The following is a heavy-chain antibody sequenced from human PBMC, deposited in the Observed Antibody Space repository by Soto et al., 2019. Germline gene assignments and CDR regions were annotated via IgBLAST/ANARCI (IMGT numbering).Heavy chain of an antibody. CDR1: GHTLTKLA. CDR3: ATRVSSLGYYNGMNV. D-gene: IGHD3-16*02. V-gene: IGHV1-24*01. Sequence: ASVKVSCKVSGHTLTKLAIYWVRQAAGKGLEWMGGFDPEDGEAIYAQKFQGRVTMTEDTSTDTAYMELSGLRSEDTAVYYCATRVSSLGYYNGMNVWGQGTTVTAP. J-gene: IGHJ6*02. CDR2: FDPEDGEA.